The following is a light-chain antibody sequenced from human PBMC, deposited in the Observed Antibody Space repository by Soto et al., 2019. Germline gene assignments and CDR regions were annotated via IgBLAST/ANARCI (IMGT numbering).Light chain of an antibody. CDR1: QGIYSW. Sequence: DIQMTQSPSSVAASVGDGVTSTCRASQGIYSWLGWYQQKSGRAAKLLIYGASSLQSGVPSSFSGTASGTDFTLSLSNLQPEAFGTYYCQHSYHTFGPGTKVDIK. CDR3: QHSYHT. V-gene: IGKV1-12*01. J-gene: IGKJ3*01. CDR2: GAS.